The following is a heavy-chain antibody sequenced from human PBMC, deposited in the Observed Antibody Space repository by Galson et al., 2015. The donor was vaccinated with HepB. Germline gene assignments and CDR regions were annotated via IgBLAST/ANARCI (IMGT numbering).Heavy chain of an antibody. J-gene: IGHJ3*02. CDR2: IHHSGSA. Sequence: SETLSLTCAVSGGSISSSNWWSWVRQPPGKGLEWIAEIHHSGSANYSPSLKSRVTISVDKSKNQFSLRLTSVTAADTAVYYCATYMVRADPYGFDIWGQGTMVTVSS. CDR3: ATYMVRADPYGFDI. CDR1: GGSISSSNW. V-gene: IGHV4-4*02. D-gene: IGHD4/OR15-4a*01.